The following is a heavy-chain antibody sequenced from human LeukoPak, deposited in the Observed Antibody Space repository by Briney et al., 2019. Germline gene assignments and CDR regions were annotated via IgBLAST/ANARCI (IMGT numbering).Heavy chain of an antibody. Sequence: GRSLRLSCAASGFTFSSYAMHWVRQAPGKGLEWVAVISYDGSNKYYADSVKGRFTISRDNSKNTLYLQMNSLRAEDTAVYYCAAPALDIVVVPAAIDYWGQGTLVTVSS. J-gene: IGHJ4*02. CDR3: AAPALDIVVVPAAIDY. D-gene: IGHD2-2*01. V-gene: IGHV3-30-3*01. CDR1: GFTFSSYA. CDR2: ISYDGSNK.